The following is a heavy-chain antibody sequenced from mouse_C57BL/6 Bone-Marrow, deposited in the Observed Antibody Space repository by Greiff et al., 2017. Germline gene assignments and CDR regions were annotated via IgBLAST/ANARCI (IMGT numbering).Heavy chain of an antibody. Sequence: EVMLVESGGGLVKPGGSLKLSCAASGFTFSSYAMSWVRQTPEKRLEWVATISAGGSYTNYPDNVKGRFTIARYNAKNNLYLQMSHLKSEDTAMXYWARDFMVTTGNFDYWGQGTTLTVSS. CDR2: ISAGGSYT. CDR3: ARDFMVTTGNFDY. V-gene: IGHV5-4*01. D-gene: IGHD2-2*01. J-gene: IGHJ2*01. CDR1: GFTFSSYA.